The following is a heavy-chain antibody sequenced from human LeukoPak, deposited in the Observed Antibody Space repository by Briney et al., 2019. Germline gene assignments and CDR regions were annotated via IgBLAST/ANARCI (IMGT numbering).Heavy chain of an antibody. CDR2: ISAYNGNT. CDR3: ARDFHSAHVWLRLGELSKFDY. CDR1: GYTFTSYG. Sequence: ASVKVSCKASGYTFTSYGISWVRQAPGQGLEWMGWISAYNGNTNYAQKLQGRVTMTTDTSTSTAYMVLRSLRSDDTAVYYCARDFHSAHVWLRLGELSKFDYWGQGTLVTVSS. J-gene: IGHJ4*02. V-gene: IGHV1-18*01. D-gene: IGHD3-16*02.